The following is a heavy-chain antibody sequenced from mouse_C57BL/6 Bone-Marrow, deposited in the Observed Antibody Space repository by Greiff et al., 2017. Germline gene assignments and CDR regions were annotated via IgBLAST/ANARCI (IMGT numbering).Heavy chain of an antibody. CDR2: IDPSDSYT. CDR1: GYTFTSYW. Sequence: QVQLQQPGAELVMPGASVKLSCKASGYTFTSYWMHWVKQRPGQGLEWIGEIDPSDSYTNYNQKFKGKSTLTVDKSSSTAYMQLSRLTSEDSAVYYCARDGSSCGYAMDYWGQGTSVTVSS. V-gene: IGHV1-69*01. D-gene: IGHD1-1*01. CDR3: ARDGSSCGYAMDY. J-gene: IGHJ4*01.